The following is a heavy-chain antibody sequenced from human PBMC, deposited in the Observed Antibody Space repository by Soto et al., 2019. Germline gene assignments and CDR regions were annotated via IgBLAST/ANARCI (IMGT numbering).Heavy chain of an antibody. J-gene: IGHJ6*02. CDR3: ARLYCSGGSCYQNYYYYGMEV. V-gene: IGHV4-39*01. CDR2: IYYSGST. Sequence: SETLSLTCAVYGGSFSGYYWGWIRQPPGKGLEWIGSIYYSGSTYYNPSLKSRVTISVDTSKNQFSLKLSSVTAADTAVYYCARLYCSGGSCYQNYYYYGMEVWGQGTTVTVSS. D-gene: IGHD2-15*01. CDR1: GGSFSGYY.